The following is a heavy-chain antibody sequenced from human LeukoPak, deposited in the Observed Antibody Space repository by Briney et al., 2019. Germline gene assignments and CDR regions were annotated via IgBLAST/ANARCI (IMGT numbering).Heavy chain of an antibody. J-gene: IGHJ4*02. CDR3: ARKSMGRSILYYFDY. V-gene: IGHV3-9*01. Sequence: GRSLRLSCSASGYTFDNYAMHWVRQAPMKGLEWVASINWRSDEIGYAVKGRFTISRDNAKNSLYLQMNSLRVEDTAVYYCARKSMGRSILYYFDYWGQGTLVTVSS. CDR1: GYTFDNYA. CDR2: INWRSDEI. D-gene: IGHD3-10*01.